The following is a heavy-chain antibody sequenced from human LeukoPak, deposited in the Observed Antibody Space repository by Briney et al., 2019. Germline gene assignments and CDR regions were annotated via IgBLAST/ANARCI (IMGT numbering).Heavy chain of an antibody. V-gene: IGHV4-59*08. Sequence: SETLSLTCAVSGGSISSYYWSWIRQPPGKGLEWIGYIYYSGSTNYNPSLKSRVTISVDTSKNQFSLKLSSVTAADTAVYYCARQGDYGPRDAFDIWGQGTMVTVSS. D-gene: IGHD4-17*01. CDR1: GGSISSYY. J-gene: IGHJ3*02. CDR3: ARQGDYGPRDAFDI. CDR2: IYYSGST.